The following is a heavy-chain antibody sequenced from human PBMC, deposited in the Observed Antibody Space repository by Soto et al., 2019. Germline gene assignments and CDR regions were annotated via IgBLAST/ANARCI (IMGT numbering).Heavy chain of an antibody. V-gene: IGHV4-34*01. J-gene: IGHJ6*02. CDR1: GGSFSDYD. CDR3: ARGGSYGSGSYVRYYYGMDV. CDR2: INHSGSP. D-gene: IGHD3-10*01. Sequence: QVQLQQWGAGLLKPSETLSLTCAVYGGSFSDYDWSWIRQPPGKGLEWIGEINHSGSPNYNPSLTSRVTISVDRTRNQFSLKLSSVSAADTAVYYCARGGSYGSGSYVRYYYGMDVWGQGTTVTVSS.